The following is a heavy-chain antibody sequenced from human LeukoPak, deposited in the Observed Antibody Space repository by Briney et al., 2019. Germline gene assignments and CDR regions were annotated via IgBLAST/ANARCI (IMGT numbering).Heavy chain of an antibody. CDR3: ARVTGYVIEDYFDY. CDR1: GGSISSYY. J-gene: IGHJ4*02. D-gene: IGHD3-22*01. Sequence: PSETLSLTCTVSGGSISSYYWSWIRQPPGKGLEWIGYIYYSGSTNYNPSLKSRVTISVDTSKNQFSLKLWSVTAADTAVYYCARVTGYVIEDYFDYWGQGTLVTVSS. CDR2: IYYSGST. V-gene: IGHV4-59*01.